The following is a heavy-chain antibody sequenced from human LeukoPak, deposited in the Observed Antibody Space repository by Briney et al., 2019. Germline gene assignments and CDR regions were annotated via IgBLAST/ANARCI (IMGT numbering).Heavy chain of an antibody. CDR3: ARGTIIAH. D-gene: IGHD2-21*01. CDR1: GFTFSSYS. V-gene: IGHV3-21*01. CDR2: ISSSSGYI. Sequence: GGSLRLSCAASGFTFSSYSMNWVRQAPGKGLEWVSSISSSSGYIYYADSVKGRFTISRDNAKNSLYLQMNSLRAEDTAVYYCARGTIIAHWGQGTLVTVSS. J-gene: IGHJ4*02.